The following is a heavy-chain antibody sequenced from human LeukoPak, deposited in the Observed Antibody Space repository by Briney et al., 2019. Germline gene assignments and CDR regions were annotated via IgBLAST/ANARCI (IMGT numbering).Heavy chain of an antibody. CDR1: GGSISSSSKF. J-gene: IGHJ3*01. D-gene: IGHD1-20*01. CDR3: PRHDDYPYNSQPDGFDV. Sequence: SETLSLTCTVSGGSISSSSKFWDWIRQPPRKGLEWIGSLHPSTTTYYNPSLRSRVGISVNTSKNQFYLTLSSVTAADSAVYFCPRHDDYPYNSQPDGFDVWGQGTMVTVSS. CDR2: LHPSTTT. V-gene: IGHV4-39*01.